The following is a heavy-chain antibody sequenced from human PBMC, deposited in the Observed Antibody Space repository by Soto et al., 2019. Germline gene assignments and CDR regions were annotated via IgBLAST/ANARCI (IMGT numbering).Heavy chain of an antibody. J-gene: IGHJ4*02. CDR2: INHSGST. Sequence: KPSETLSLTCAVYGGSFSGYYWSWIRQPPGKGLEWIGEINHSGSTNYNPSLKSRVTISVDTSKNQFSLKLSSVTAADTAVYYCARGGPTIRFFGYWGQGTLVTVSS. CDR3: ARGGPTIRFFGY. V-gene: IGHV4-34*01. D-gene: IGHD3-3*01. CDR1: GGSFSGYY.